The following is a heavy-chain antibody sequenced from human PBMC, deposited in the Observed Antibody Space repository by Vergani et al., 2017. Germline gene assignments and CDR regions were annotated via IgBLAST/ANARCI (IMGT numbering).Heavy chain of an antibody. V-gene: IGHV1-18*01. J-gene: IGHJ6*02. Sequence: QVQLVQSGAEVKKPGASVKVSCKASGYTFTSYGISWVRQAPGQGLEWMGWISAYNGNSNYAQKLQGRVTMTTDTSTSTAYMELRSLRSDDTAVYYCAGDVVVVAAENYYYYYGMDVWGQGTTVTVSS. CDR2: ISAYNGNS. CDR3: AGDVVVVAAENYYYYYGMDV. CDR1: GYTFTSYG. D-gene: IGHD2-15*01.